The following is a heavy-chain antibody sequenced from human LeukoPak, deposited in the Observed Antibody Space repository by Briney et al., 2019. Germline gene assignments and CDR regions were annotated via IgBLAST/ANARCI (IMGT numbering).Heavy chain of an antibody. CDR3: ARVAVFGPNYYYYMDV. V-gene: IGHV3-48*01. CDR1: GFTFSSYS. CDR2: ISSSSSTI. D-gene: IGHD3-16*01. J-gene: IGHJ6*03. Sequence: GGSLRLSCAASGFTFSSYSMNWVRQAPGKGLEWVSYISSSSSTIYYADSVKGRFTISRDNAKNSLYLQMNSLRAEDTAVYYCARVAVFGPNYYYYMDVWGKGTTVTVSS.